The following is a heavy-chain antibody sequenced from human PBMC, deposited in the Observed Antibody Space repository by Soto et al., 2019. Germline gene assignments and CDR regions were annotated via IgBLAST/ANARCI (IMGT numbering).Heavy chain of an antibody. J-gene: IGHJ6*02. D-gene: IGHD5-12*01. CDR3: ARVGSLATTVPFYYYGMDV. Sequence: SETLSLTCTVSGGSISSGGYYWSWIRQHPGKGLEWIGYIYYSGSTYYNPSLKSRVTISVDTSKNQFSLKLSSVTAADTAVYYCARVGSLATTVPFYYYGMDVWGRGTTVTVSS. CDR1: GGSISSGGYY. V-gene: IGHV4-31*03. CDR2: IYYSGST.